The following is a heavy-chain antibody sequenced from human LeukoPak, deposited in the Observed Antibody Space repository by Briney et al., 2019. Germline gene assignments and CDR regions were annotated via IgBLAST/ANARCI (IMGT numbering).Heavy chain of an antibody. J-gene: IGHJ4*02. CDR2: IYYSGST. CDR1: GGSISSGGYY. D-gene: IGHD3-22*01. V-gene: IGHV4-31*03. Sequence: SETLSLTCTVSGGSISSGGYYWSWIRQHPGKGLEWIGYIYYSGSTYYNPSLKSRVTISVDTSKNQFSLKLRSVTAADTAVYYCARAFITMIVDKHTFDYWGQGTLVTVSS. CDR3: ARAFITMIVDKHTFDY.